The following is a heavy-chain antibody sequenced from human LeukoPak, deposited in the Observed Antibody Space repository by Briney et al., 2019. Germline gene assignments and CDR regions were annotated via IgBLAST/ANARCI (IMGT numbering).Heavy chain of an antibody. D-gene: IGHD2-2*01. Sequence: ASVKVSCKASGYTFTGYYMHWVRQAPGQGLEWMGWINPNSGGTNYAQKFQGRVTMTRDTSISTAYMELSRLRSDDTAVYYCARSVVPAARAAFDIWGQGTMVTVSS. CDR2: INPNSGGT. V-gene: IGHV1-2*02. J-gene: IGHJ3*02. CDR3: ARSVVPAARAAFDI. CDR1: GYTFTGYY.